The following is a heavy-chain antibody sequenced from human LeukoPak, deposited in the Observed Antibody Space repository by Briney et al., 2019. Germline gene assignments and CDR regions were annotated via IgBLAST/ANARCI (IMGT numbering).Heavy chain of an antibody. V-gene: IGHV4-39*01. Sequence: SETLSLTWTVSGGSISSSSYYWGWIRQPPGKGLEWIGSIYYSGSTYYNPSLKSRVTISVDTSKNQFSLKLSSVTAADTAVYYCARLGYSYGNRKGNFDYWGQGTLVTVSS. J-gene: IGHJ4*02. CDR3: ARLGYSYGNRKGNFDY. CDR1: GGSISSSSYY. CDR2: IYYSGST. D-gene: IGHD5-18*01.